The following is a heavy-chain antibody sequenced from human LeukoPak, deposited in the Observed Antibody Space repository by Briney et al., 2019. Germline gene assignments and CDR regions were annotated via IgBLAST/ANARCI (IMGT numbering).Heavy chain of an antibody. Sequence: GGSLRLSCAASGFTFDDYGMSWVRQAPGKGLEWVSGINWNGGSTGYADSVKGRFTISRDNAKNSLYLQMNSLRAEDTAVYYCARPGIVVVVAATEGDAFDIWGQGTMVTVSS. D-gene: IGHD2-15*01. CDR3: ARPGIVVVVAATEGDAFDI. V-gene: IGHV3-20*04. J-gene: IGHJ3*02. CDR2: INWNGGST. CDR1: GFTFDDYG.